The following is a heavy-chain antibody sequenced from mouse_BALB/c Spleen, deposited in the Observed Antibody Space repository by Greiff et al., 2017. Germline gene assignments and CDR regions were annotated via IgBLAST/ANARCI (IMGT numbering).Heavy chain of an antibody. CDR1: GFTFSSYA. Sequence: EVQGVESGGGLVKPGGSLKLSCAASGFTFSSYAMSWVRQSPEKRLEWVAEISSGGSYTYYPDTVTGRFTISRDNAKNTLYLEMSSLRSEDTAMYYCARDYWAGYFDVWGAGTTVTVSS. D-gene: IGHD4-1*01. CDR2: ISSGGSYT. CDR3: ARDYWAGYFDV. V-gene: IGHV5-9-4*01. J-gene: IGHJ1*01.